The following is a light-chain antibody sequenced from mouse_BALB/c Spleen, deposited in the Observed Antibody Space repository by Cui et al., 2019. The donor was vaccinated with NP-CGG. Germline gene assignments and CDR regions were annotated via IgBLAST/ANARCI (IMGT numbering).Light chain of an antibody. CDR2: YIS. V-gene: IGKV19-93*01. CDR3: LQYDDLMYT. Sequence: DIQMTQSPSSLSASLGGRVTITCKSSQDINKYISWYQHRPGKGPGLLIHYISTLQPGSPSRFSGSGSGKDYSFSISNLEPEDIATYYCLQYDDLMYTFGGGTKLEIK. CDR1: QDINKY. J-gene: IGKJ2*01.